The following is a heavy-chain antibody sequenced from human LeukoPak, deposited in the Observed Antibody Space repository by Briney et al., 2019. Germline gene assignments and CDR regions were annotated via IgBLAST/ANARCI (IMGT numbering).Heavy chain of an antibody. CDR3: ARTDSAYEYLDY. V-gene: IGHV5-10-1*01. J-gene: IGHJ4*02. CDR2: IDPSDSYT. Sequence: GESLTISCKGSGYSFTTYWISWVRQMPGKGVEWMGRIDPSDSYTRYSPSFQGHVTISADKSITTAYLQWSSLRASDTAMYYCARTDSAYEYLDYWGQGTLVTVSS. D-gene: IGHD5-12*01. CDR1: GYSFTTYW.